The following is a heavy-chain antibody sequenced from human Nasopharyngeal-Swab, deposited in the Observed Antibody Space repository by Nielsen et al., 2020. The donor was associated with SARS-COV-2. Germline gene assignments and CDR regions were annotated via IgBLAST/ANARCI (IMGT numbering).Heavy chain of an antibody. CDR1: GFTFSSYG. V-gene: IGHV3-30*03. CDR2: ISYDGSNK. D-gene: IGHD6-19*01. J-gene: IGHJ4*02. Sequence: GGSLRLSCAASGFTFSSYGMHWVRQAPGKGLEWVAVISYDGSNKYYADSVKGRFTISRDNSKNTLYLQMNSLRAEDTAVYYCARETVAGTRPDYGGQGTLVPSPQ. CDR3: ARETVAGTRPDY.